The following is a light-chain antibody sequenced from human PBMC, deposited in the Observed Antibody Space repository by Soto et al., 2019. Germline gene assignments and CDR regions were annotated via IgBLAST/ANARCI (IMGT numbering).Light chain of an antibody. CDR2: DNN. J-gene: IGLJ1*01. CDR1: NSNIGNNY. V-gene: IGLV1-51*01. Sequence: QSVLTQPPSVSATPGQTVTISCSGSNSNIGNNYVSRYQQLPGTAPKLLIYDNNKRPSEIPDRFSGSKSGPSATLGITGLQTGDEADYYCGTWDSSLSAGVFGTGTNVTVL. CDR3: GTWDSSLSAGV.